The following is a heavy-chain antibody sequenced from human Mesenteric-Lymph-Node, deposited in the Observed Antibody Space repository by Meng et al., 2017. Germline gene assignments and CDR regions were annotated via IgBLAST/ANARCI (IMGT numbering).Heavy chain of an antibody. CDR2: VWYDGSNK. CDR3: ARDAYYDSSGYGFGVRRLVDY. V-gene: IGHV3-33*08. CDR1: GVTFSSYA. D-gene: IGHD3-22*01. J-gene: IGHJ4*02. Sequence: GGSLRLSCAASGVTFSSYAMHWVRQAPGKGLEWVAVVWYDGSNKYYADSVKGRFTISRDNSKNTLYLQMNSLRAEDTAVYYCARDAYYDSSGYGFGVRRLVDYWGQGTLVTVSS.